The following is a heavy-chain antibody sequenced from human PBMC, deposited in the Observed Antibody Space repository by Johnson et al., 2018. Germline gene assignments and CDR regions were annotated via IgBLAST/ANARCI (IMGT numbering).Heavy chain of an antibody. Sequence: EVQLVESGVEVKKSGESLKISCKASGDSFTIYWIGWVRQMPGKGLEWMGIIYPGDSDTRYSPSFQGQVTISADKSINTAYLQWSSLKAWDTAMYYCARQHDSSGYLDAFDIWGQGTMVTVSS. CDR3: ARQHDSSGYLDAFDI. J-gene: IGHJ3*02. V-gene: IGHV5-51*01. CDR2: IYPGDSDT. CDR1: GDSFTIYW. D-gene: IGHD3-22*01.